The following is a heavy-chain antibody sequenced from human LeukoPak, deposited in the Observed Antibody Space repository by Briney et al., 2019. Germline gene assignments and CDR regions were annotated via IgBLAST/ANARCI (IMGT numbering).Heavy chain of an antibody. J-gene: IGHJ4*02. V-gene: IGHV1-18*01. CDR2: ISAYNGNT. CDR3: ARGSTMWVAAENY. D-gene: IGHD6-13*01. Sequence: GASVKVSCKASGYTFTSYGISWGGQAPGQGLEWLGWISAYNGNTNYAQKLQGRVTMTTDTSTSTAYMELRSLRSDDTAVSYCARGSTMWVAAENYWGQGTLVIVSP. CDR1: GYTFTSYG.